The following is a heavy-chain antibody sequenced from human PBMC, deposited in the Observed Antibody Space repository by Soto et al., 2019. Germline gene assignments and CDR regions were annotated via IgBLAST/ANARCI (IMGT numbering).Heavy chain of an antibody. J-gene: IGHJ5*02. CDR1: GFMFENYA. CDR3: AKGKSENGVDWLDP. Sequence: GGSLRLSCAASGFMFENYAMIWVRQAPGKGLEWVATVRGNSYGAYYADSVRGRFIISRDNSKNTMSQQLNSLRDDDTAIYYCAKGKSENGVDWLDPWGPGTLVTVS. V-gene: IGHV3-23*01. D-gene: IGHD2-8*01. CDR2: VRGNSYGA.